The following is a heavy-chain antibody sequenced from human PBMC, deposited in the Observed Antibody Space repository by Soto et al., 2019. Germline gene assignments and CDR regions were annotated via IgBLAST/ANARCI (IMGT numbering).Heavy chain of an antibody. Sequence: PGGSLRLSCAASGFTFSSYAMSWVRQAPGKGLEWVSAISGSGGSTYYADSVKGRFTISRDNSKNTLYLQMNSLRAEDTAVYYCPKAPRASYVSELDPCGQEPLVTVSS. V-gene: IGHV3-23*01. CDR1: GFTFSSYA. D-gene: IGHD3-16*01. J-gene: IGHJ5*02. CDR3: PKAPRASYVSELDP. CDR2: ISGSGGST.